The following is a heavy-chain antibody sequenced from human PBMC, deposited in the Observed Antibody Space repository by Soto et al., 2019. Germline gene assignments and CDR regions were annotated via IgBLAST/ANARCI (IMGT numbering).Heavy chain of an antibody. CDR3: ARGVVVVADVDY. J-gene: IGHJ4*02. CDR1: GGSISSGDYY. D-gene: IGHD2-15*01. V-gene: IGHV4-30-4*01. Sequence: QVQLQESGPGLVKPSQTLSLTCTVSGGSISSGDYYWSWIRQPPGKGLEWIGYIYYSGSTYYNPSLKSRVTISVDTSKNQVSLKLSSVTAAATDVYYCARGVVVVADVDYWGQGTLVTVSS. CDR2: IYYSGST.